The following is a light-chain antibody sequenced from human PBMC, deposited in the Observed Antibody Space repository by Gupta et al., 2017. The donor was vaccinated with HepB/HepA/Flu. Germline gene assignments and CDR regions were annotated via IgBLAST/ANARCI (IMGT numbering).Light chain of an antibody. Sequence: DVVMTQSPLSLPVTLGQPASISCRSSQSFVHTDGNTYLNWFHQRPGHSPRRLIFKVSNRDSGVADRFSGSGSGTLFTLESSRVEAEDVGLYYIMQGKHPVTFGQGTQLE. CDR2: KVS. CDR3: MQGKHPVT. J-gene: IGKJ5*01. V-gene: IGKV2-30*02. CDR1: QSFVHTDGNTY.